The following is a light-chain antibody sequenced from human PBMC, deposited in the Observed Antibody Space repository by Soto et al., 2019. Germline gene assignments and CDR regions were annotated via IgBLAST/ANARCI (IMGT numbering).Light chain of an antibody. CDR1: SSDVGAYDY. J-gene: IGLJ1*01. V-gene: IGLV2-11*01. CDR3: CSFSGSNTLYV. CDR2: DVS. Sequence: QSALPQPRSVSGSPGQSVTISCTGTSSDVGAYDYVSWYQQHPGKAPKLMIYDVSQRPSGVADRFSGSKSGSTASLTISGLQAEDEADYYCCSFSGSNTLYVFGTGTKLTVL.